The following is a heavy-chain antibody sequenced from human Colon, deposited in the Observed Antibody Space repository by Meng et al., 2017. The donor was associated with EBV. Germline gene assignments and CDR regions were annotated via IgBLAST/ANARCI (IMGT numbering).Heavy chain of an antibody. V-gene: IGHV3-74*01. J-gene: IGHJ4*02. D-gene: IGHD1-1*01. CDR1: GFTFSSYW. CDR2: IDERGTFT. CDR3: VRDLWNREDY. Sequence: EKQLGESGGGLVQPGGSLRLSCAASGFTFSSYWMHWVRQAPGKGLVWVSHIDERGTFTNYTGSVKGRFTISRDNAKSTLYLQMNSLRADDTAVYYCVRDLWNREDYWGQGTLVTVSS.